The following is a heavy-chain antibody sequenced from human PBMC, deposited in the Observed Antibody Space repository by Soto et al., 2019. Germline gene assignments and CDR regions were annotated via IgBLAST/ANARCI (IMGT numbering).Heavy chain of an antibody. V-gene: IGHV3-7*01. CDR3: ASGIFFVLITPPPYYYYYMDV. D-gene: IGHD3-16*01. J-gene: IGHJ6*03. Sequence: GGSLRLSCAASGFTFSRSWMSWVRQAPGKGLEWVANIKQDGSEKYYVDSVKGRFSISRDNAKNSLNLQMNSLRVEDTAVYYCASGIFFVLITPPPYYYYYMDVWGKGTTVTVSS. CDR2: IKQDGSEK. CDR1: GFTFSRSW.